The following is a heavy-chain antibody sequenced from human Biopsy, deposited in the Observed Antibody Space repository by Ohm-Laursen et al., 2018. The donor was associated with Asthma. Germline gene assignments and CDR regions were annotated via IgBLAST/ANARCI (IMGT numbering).Heavy chain of an antibody. D-gene: IGHD3-9*01. CDR2: VNTGNGDT. V-gene: IGHV1-3*04. Sequence: ASVKVSCKASGYNFISFAIHWVRQAPGPRLEWMGWVNTGNGDTKYSQKFQGRVTITRDTSASTAYMELRSLRSEDTATYYCARTYYDFLTGQVKDVFGVWGQGTMVTVSS. J-gene: IGHJ3*01. CDR1: GYNFISFA. CDR3: ARTYYDFLTGQVKDVFGV.